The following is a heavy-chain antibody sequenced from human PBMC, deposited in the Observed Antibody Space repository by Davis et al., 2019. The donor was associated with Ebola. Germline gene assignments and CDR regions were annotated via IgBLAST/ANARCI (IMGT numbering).Heavy chain of an antibody. D-gene: IGHD4-23*01. Sequence: AASVKVSCKASGFTFTSSAMQWVRQARGQRLEWIGWIVVGSGNTNYAQKFQERVTITRDMSTSTAYMELSSLRSDDTASYYCANSREHAFDIWGQGTMVIVSS. J-gene: IGHJ3*02. CDR2: IVVGSGNT. CDR3: ANSREHAFDI. V-gene: IGHV1-58*02. CDR1: GFTFTSSA.